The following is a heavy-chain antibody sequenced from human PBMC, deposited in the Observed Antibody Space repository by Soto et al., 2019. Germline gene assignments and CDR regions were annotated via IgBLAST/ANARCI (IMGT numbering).Heavy chain of an antibody. D-gene: IGHD3-22*01. Sequence: EMQLVESGGGLVQPGGSLRLSCAASGFTFSTYWMTWVRQAPGKGLEWVANIKLDGTVKYDVDSVKGRFTISRDNAESSVYLHMNSLRAEDTAMYYCVRESVGYSSGYIDLWGRGTLVTVSS. V-gene: IGHV3-7*05. J-gene: IGHJ2*01. CDR3: VRESVGYSSGYIDL. CDR1: GFTFSTYW. CDR2: IKLDGTVK.